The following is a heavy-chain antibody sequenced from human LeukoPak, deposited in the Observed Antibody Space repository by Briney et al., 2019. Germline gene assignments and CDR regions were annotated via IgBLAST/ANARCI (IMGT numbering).Heavy chain of an antibody. CDR1: GYSISSGYY. D-gene: IGHD2-2*03. CDR2: IYTSGST. J-gene: IGHJ6*03. Sequence: PSETLSLTCVVSGYSISSGYYWGWIRQPPGKGLEWIGRIYTSGSTNYNPSLKSRVTMSVDTSKNQFSLKLSSVTAADTAVYYCARALSGYCSSTSCFDYYYYYMDVWGKGTTVTVSS. V-gene: IGHV4-38-2*01. CDR3: ARALSGYCSSTSCFDYYYYYMDV.